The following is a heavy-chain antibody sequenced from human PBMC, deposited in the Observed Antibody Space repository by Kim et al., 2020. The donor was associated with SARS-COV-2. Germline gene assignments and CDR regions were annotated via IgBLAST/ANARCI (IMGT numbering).Heavy chain of an antibody. J-gene: IGHJ4*02. D-gene: IGHD3-10*01. CDR3: ARERVIITGGFDY. V-gene: IGHV1-46*01. Sequence: AQKFQGRVTMTRDTSTSTVYMELSSLRSEDTAVYYCARERVIITGGFDYWGQGTLVTVSS.